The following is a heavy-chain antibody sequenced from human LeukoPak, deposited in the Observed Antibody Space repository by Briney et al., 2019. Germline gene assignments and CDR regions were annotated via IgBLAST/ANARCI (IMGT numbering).Heavy chain of an antibody. J-gene: IGHJ5*02. V-gene: IGHV4-34*01. D-gene: IGHD3-10*01. CDR3: ARGRLGYYGSGSYHKGFDP. Sequence: SETLSLTCAVYGGPFSGYYWSWIPQPPGKGLKWMGEFNHSGSTNYNPSLKSRVTISVDTSKNQFSLKLSSVTAADTAVYYCARGRLGYYGSGSYHKGFDPWGQGTLVTVSS. CDR2: FNHSGST. CDR1: GGPFSGYY.